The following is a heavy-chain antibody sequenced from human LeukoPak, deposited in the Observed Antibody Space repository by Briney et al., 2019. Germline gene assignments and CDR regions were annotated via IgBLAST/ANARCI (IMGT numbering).Heavy chain of an antibody. J-gene: IGHJ4*02. D-gene: IGHD3-22*01. Sequence: PSETLSLTRDVYGGFFSGYYWNCIRQPPGKGLEWIGGVDRTESANYNPSLKSRVVISVDMSKNQFSLKLSSVTAADTGVYYCARGLKYYTTSGRLGYWGQGTLVTVSS. CDR2: VDRTESA. CDR1: GGFFSGYY. CDR3: ARGLKYYTTSGRLGY. V-gene: IGHV4-34*01.